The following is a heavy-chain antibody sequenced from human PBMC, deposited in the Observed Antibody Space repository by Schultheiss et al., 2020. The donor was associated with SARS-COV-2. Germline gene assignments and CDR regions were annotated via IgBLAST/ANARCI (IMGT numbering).Heavy chain of an antibody. Sequence: SQTLSLTCTVSGGSISSYYWSWIRQPPGKGLEWIGEINHSGSTNYNPSLKSRVTISVDTSKNQFSLKLSSVTAADTAVYYCARARSDYYDSRILDYFDYWGQGTLVTVSS. CDR2: INHSGST. CDR1: GGSISSYY. V-gene: IGHV4-34*01. J-gene: IGHJ4*02. D-gene: IGHD3-22*01. CDR3: ARARSDYYDSRILDYFDY.